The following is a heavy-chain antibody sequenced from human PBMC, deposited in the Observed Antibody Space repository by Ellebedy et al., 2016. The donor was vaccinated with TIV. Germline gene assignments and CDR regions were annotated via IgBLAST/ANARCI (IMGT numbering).Heavy chain of an antibody. CDR2: IYYSGST. CDR3: ARHVNYYDSSGYNAFDI. CDR1: GGSISSYY. V-gene: IGHV4-59*08. D-gene: IGHD3-22*01. J-gene: IGHJ3*02. Sequence: MPSETLSLTCTVSGGSISSYYWSWIRQPPGKGLEWIGYIYYSGSTNYNPSLKSRVTISVDTSKNQFSLKLSSVTAADTAVYYCARHVNYYDSSGYNAFDIWGQGTMVTVSS.